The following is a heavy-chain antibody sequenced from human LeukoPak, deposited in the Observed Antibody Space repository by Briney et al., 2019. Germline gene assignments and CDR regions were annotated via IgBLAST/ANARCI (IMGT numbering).Heavy chain of an antibody. Sequence: PSETLSLTCPVSCGSISSHCWSWIRQHPGKGLGWIGYIYYSGSNNYNPSLKSRVTISVDTSKNQFSLKLSSVTAADTAVYYCARGGLGPHYYFDYWGQGTLATVSS. CDR3: ARGGLGPHYYFDY. D-gene: IGHD6-19*01. CDR2: IYYSGSN. CDR1: CGSISSHC. V-gene: IGHV4-59*11. J-gene: IGHJ4*02.